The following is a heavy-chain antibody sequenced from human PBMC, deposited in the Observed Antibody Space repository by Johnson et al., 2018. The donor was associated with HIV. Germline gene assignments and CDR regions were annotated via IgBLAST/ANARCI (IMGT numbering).Heavy chain of an antibody. CDR1: GFTFSSYA. CDR3: AKDGPVLRYFDWSDAFDI. V-gene: IGHV3-30*04. J-gene: IGHJ3*02. CDR2: ISYDGSNK. D-gene: IGHD3-9*01. Sequence: QVQLVESGGGVVQPGRSLRLSCAASGFTFSSYAMHWVRQAPGKGLEWVAVISYDGSNKYYADSVKGRCTISRDNSKNTLYLQMNSLRAEDTAVYYCAKDGPVLRYFDWSDAFDIWGQGTMVTVSS.